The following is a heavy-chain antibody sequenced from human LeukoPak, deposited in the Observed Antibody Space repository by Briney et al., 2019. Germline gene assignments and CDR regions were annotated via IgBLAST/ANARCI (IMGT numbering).Heavy chain of an antibody. V-gene: IGHV1-2*02. CDR1: GYTFTGYY. Sequence: ASVKVSCKASGYTFTGYYMHWVRQAPGQGLEWMGWINPNSGGTNYAQKFQGRVTMTRNTSISTAYLELSRLRSDDTAVYYCARPDSSSSLPLDACDIWGQGTMVTVSS. CDR2: INPNSGGT. J-gene: IGHJ3*02. D-gene: IGHD6-6*01. CDR3: ARPDSSSSLPLDACDI.